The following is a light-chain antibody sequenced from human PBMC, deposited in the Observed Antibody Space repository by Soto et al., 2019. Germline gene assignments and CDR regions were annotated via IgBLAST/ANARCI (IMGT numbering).Light chain of an antibody. CDR2: DAS. J-gene: IGKJ1*01. CDR1: QSISSW. CDR3: QQYNSYSPWT. Sequence: DTQMTQSPSTLSASVGDRVTITCRASQSISSWLAWYQQKPGKAPKLLIYDASSLESGVPSRFSGSGSGTEFTLTISSLQPADFATYYCQQYNSYSPWTFGQGTKVDIK. V-gene: IGKV1-5*01.